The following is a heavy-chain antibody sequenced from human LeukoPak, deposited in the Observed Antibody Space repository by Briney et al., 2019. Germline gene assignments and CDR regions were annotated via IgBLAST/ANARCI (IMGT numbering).Heavy chain of an antibody. CDR2: IYYSGST. V-gene: IGHV4-59*08. J-gene: IGHJ6*02. CDR1: GGSISSYY. Sequence: SETLSLTCTVSGGSISSYYWSWIRQPPGKGLEWIGYIYYSGSTNYSPSLKSRVTISVDTSKNQFSLKLSSVTAADTAVYYCARVRSVYYGMDVWGQGTTVTVSS. CDR3: ARVRSVYYGMDV. D-gene: IGHD1-26*01.